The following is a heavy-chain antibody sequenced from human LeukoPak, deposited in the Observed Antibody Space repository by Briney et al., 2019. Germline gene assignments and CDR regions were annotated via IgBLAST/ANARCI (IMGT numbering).Heavy chain of an antibody. Sequence: GASVKVSCKASGYTFTGYYVHWERQAPGPGLEWMGWINPNSGATNYAQKFQGRVTMTRDTSISTAYMELSRLTSDDTAGYYCARDMTIIVPVHYRNCFDPWGQRTQVTVSS. V-gene: IGHV1-2*02. D-gene: IGHD3-22*01. CDR2: INPNSGAT. CDR3: ARDMTIIVPVHYRNCFDP. J-gene: IGHJ5*02. CDR1: GYTFTGYY.